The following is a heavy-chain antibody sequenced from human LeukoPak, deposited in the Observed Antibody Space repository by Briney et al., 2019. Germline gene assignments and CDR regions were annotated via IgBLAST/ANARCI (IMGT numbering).Heavy chain of an antibody. CDR2: IYYTGST. CDR3: ARDTGDRGRELDY. J-gene: IGHJ4*02. V-gene: IGHV4-61*01. Sequence: SETLSLTCTVSGGSVSSGSYYWSWIRQPPGKGLEWIAYIYYTGSTNYNPSLKSRVTISVDTSKNQFSLKLSSVTAADTAVYYCARDTGDRGRELDYWGQGTLVTVSS. CDR1: GGSVSSGSYY. D-gene: IGHD1-14*01.